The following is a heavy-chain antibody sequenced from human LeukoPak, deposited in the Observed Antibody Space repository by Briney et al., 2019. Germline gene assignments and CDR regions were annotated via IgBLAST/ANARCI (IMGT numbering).Heavy chain of an antibody. J-gene: IGHJ4*02. CDR3: AKDRLARGRHFDY. CDR1: GFTFDDYA. CDR2: ISWNSGSI. D-gene: IGHD3-10*01. Sequence: PGGSLRLSCAASGFTFDDYAMHWVRQAPGKGLEWVSGISWNSGSIGYADSVKGRFTISRDNAKNSPYLQMNSLRAEDTALYYCAKDRLARGRHFDYWGQGTLVTVSS. V-gene: IGHV3-9*01.